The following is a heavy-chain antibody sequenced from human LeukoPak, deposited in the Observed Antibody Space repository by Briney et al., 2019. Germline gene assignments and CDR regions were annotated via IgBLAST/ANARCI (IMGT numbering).Heavy chain of an antibody. CDR1: GGSSSGYY. CDR2: HNHSGST. CDR3: ARGCGSQDSSSWYVGRFYYYYYMDV. Sequence: SETLSLTCAVYGGSSSGYYWCWSRQPPGEGGECVGEHNHSGSTNYDPSLKSRGTISVDTSKNQFSLKLSSVTAADTAVYYGARGCGSQDSSSWYVGRFYYYYYMDVWGKGTTVTVSS. J-gene: IGHJ6*03. V-gene: IGHV4-34*01. D-gene: IGHD6-13*01.